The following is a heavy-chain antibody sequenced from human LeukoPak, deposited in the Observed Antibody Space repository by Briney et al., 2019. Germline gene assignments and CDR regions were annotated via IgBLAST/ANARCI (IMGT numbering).Heavy chain of an antibody. V-gene: IGHV3-23*01. CDR2: ISGSGGST. Sequence: PGGSLRLSCAASGFTFSNYAMSWVRQAPGKGLGWVSAISGSGGSTYYGDSVKGRFTISRDNSKNTLYLQMNSLRAEDTAVYYCARGSIIDYWGQGTLVTVSS. J-gene: IGHJ4*02. CDR1: GFTFSNYA. CDR3: ARGSIIDY.